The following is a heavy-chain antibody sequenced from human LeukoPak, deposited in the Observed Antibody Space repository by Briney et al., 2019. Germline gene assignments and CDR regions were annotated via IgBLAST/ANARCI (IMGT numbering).Heavy chain of an antibody. J-gene: IGHJ5*02. CDR1: GVSISSSYSY. CDR3: ARGRNWFDP. Sequence: PWETLSLTCTVSGVSISSSYSYWGWIRQPPGMGLEWIGSIYYTGNTYYNASLKSQVSISIDTSKNQFSLKLTSVTAADTAVYYCARGRNWFDPWGQGTLVTVSS. CDR2: IYYTGNT. D-gene: IGHD1-26*01. V-gene: IGHV4-39*01.